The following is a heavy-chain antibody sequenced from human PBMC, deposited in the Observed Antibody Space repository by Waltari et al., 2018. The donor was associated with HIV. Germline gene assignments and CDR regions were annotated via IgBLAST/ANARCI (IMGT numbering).Heavy chain of an antibody. D-gene: IGHD2-15*01. CDR3: AKEVVALPHYYYYGLDV. J-gene: IGHJ6*02. CDR1: GCTFSSYS. V-gene: IGHV3-48*04. Sequence: EVLLVESGGGLVQPGGSLRLSCAASGCTFSSYSMNWVRQAPGKGLEWVSYISSTSNTIYYADSVKGRFTVSRDNAKNSLSLQMNSLRAEDTAVYFCAKEVVALPHYYYYGLDVWGQGTTVTVSS. CDR2: ISSTSNTI.